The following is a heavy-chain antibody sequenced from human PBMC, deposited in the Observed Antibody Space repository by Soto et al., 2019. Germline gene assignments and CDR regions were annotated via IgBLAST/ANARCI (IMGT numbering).Heavy chain of an antibody. CDR1: GFTFSSYS. CDR3: ATGVYYDFWSGYRSPEYYGMDV. CDR2: ISSSSSTI. V-gene: IGHV3-48*02. J-gene: IGHJ6*02. Sequence: GGSLRLSCAASGFTFSSYSMNWVRQAPGKGLEWVSYISSSSSTIYYADSVKGRFTISRDNAKNSLYLQMNSLRDEDTAVYYCATGVYYDFWSGYRSPEYYGMDVWGQGTTVTVSS. D-gene: IGHD3-3*01.